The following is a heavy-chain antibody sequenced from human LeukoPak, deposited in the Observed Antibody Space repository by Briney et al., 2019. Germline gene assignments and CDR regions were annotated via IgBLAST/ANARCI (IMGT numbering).Heavy chain of an antibody. V-gene: IGHV4-38-2*02. CDR1: GYSISSGYY. Sequence: PSETLSLTCTVSGYSISSGYYWGWIRQPPGKGLEWIGSIYHSGSTYYNPSLKSRVTISVDTSKNQFSLKLSSVTAADTAVYYCARGNYYDSSGPSIDAFDIWGQGTMVTVSS. D-gene: IGHD3-22*01. J-gene: IGHJ3*02. CDR2: IYHSGST. CDR3: ARGNYYDSSGPSIDAFDI.